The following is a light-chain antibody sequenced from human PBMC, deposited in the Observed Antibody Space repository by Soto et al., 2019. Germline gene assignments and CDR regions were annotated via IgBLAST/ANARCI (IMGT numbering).Light chain of an antibody. CDR2: GAS. CDR1: QSVNNN. J-gene: IGKJ1*01. V-gene: IGKV3-15*01. Sequence: TLMTQSAATLSLSPGERATLSCRASQSVNNNLAWYQQKLGQAPRVLIYGASTRATGIPARFTGSGSGTEFILTITSLQSEDSAVYYCQECNTWPWTFGQGTKVDIK. CDR3: QECNTWPWT.